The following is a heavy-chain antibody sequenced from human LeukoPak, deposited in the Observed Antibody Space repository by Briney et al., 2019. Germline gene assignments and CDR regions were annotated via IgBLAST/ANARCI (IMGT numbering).Heavy chain of an antibody. J-gene: IGHJ3*02. CDR3: ARALNDAFDM. CDR2: ITNSGGGT. CDR1: GFTFSDYY. Sequence: GGSLRLSCAASGFTFSDYYMGWVPRAPGKGLEWVSYITNSGGGTYYPDSVKGRFTISRDNAKKSLYLQVSSLRAEDTAVYYCARALNDAFDMWGQGTMVTVSS. V-gene: IGHV3-11*04.